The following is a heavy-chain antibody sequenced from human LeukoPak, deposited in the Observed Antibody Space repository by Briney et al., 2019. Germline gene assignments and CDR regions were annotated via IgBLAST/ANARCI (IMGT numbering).Heavy chain of an antibody. J-gene: IGHJ6*02. D-gene: IGHD4-11*01. CDR3: ARKHDYSSLLGYYYYGMDV. CDR1: GFTFGSYA. V-gene: IGHV3-23*01. Sequence: GGSLRLSCAASGFTFGSYAMSWVRQAPGKGLEWVSAISGSGGSTYYADSVKGRFTISRDNSKNTLYLQMNSLRAEDTAVYYCARKHDYSSLLGYYYYGMDVWGQGTTVTVSS. CDR2: ISGSGGST.